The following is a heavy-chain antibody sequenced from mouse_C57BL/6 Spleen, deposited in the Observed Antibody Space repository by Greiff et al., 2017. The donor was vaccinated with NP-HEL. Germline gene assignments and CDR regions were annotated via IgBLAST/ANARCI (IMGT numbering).Heavy chain of an antibody. CDR1: GFTFSSYA. J-gene: IGHJ2*01. Sequence: EVKLVESGGGLVKPGGSLKLSCAASGFTFSSYAMSWVRQTPEKRLEWVATISDGGSYTYYPDNVKGRLTILIDNAKNNLYLQMSHLKSEDTAMYYCARDYYGSSHFDYWGQDTTLTVSS. CDR2: ISDGGSYT. CDR3: ARDYYGSSHFDY. D-gene: IGHD1-1*01. V-gene: IGHV5-4*01.